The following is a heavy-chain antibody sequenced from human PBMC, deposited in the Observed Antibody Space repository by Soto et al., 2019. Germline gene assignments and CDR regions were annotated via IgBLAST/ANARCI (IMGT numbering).Heavy chain of an antibody. CDR1: GDSISSNNW. V-gene: IGHV4-4*02. CDR3: ASLRYSGSYFFDF. Sequence: PSETLSLTCAVSGDSISSNNWWSWVRQPPGKGLEWIGEIYHSGSANYNPSLKSRVTISVHKSKNQFDLKLSSVTAADTAVYYCASLRYSGSYFFDFWGQGTMVTVSS. D-gene: IGHD1-26*01. J-gene: IGHJ4*02. CDR2: IYHSGSA.